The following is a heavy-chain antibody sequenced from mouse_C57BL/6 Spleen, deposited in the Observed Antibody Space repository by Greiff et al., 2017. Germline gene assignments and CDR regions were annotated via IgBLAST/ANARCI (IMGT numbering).Heavy chain of an antibody. CDR2: ISYDGSN. CDR1: GYSITSGYY. V-gene: IGHV3-6*01. CDR3: ARAYNYYGSSPPFAY. Sequence: EVKLVESGPGLVKPSQSLSLTCSVTGYSITSGYYWNWIRQFPGNKLEWMGYISYDGSNNYNPSLKNRISITRDTSKNQFFLKLNSVTTEDTATYYCARAYNYYGSSPPFAYWGQGTLVTVSA. J-gene: IGHJ3*01. D-gene: IGHD1-1*01.